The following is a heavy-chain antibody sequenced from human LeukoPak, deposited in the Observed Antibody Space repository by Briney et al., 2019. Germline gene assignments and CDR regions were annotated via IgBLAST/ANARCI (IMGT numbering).Heavy chain of an antibody. D-gene: IGHD3-22*01. CDR3: ARGGPDSSGYTDQSFGY. V-gene: IGHV1-18*01. CDR1: GYTFTSYG. Sequence: ASVKVSCKASGYTFTSYGISWVRQAPGQGLERMGWISAYNGNTNYAQKLQGRVTMTTDTSTSTAYMELRSLRSDDTAVYYCARGGPDSSGYTDQSFGYWGQGTLVTVSS. CDR2: ISAYNGNT. J-gene: IGHJ4*02.